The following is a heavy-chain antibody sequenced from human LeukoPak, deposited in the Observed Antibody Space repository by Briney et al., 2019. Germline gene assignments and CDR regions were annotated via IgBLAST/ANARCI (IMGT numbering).Heavy chain of an antibody. CDR3: ATRGGDSSSSDYYYGMDV. Sequence: ASVKVSCKASGYTFPSYFMHWVRQAPGQGLEWMGIINPTGGSTIYAQEFQGRVTMTEDTSTDTAYMELSSLRSEDTAVYYCATRGGDSSSSDYYYGMDVWGQGTTVTISS. D-gene: IGHD6-6*01. CDR2: INPTGGST. J-gene: IGHJ6*02. CDR1: GYTFPSYF. V-gene: IGHV1-46*01.